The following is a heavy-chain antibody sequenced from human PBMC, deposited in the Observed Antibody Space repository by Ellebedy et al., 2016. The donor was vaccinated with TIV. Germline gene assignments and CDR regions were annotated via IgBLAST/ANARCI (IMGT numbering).Heavy chain of an antibody. J-gene: IGHJ6*02. CDR2: ISYDGSNK. CDR1: GFTFSTYA. CDR3: VKEGNGDV. V-gene: IGHV3-30*01. Sequence: GESLKISCAASGFTFSTYAMHWVRRAPGKGLEWVAVISYDGSNKYYADSVKGRFTISRDNSKNTLFLQMNTLRLEDTAVYYCVKEGNGDVWGQGTTVTVSS. D-gene: IGHD2-8*01.